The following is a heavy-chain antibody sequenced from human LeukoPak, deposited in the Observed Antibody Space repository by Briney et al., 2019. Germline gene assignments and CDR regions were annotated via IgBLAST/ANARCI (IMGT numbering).Heavy chain of an antibody. Sequence: ASVKVSCKASGGTFSSYAISWVRQAPGQGLEWMGRIIPILGIANYAQKFQGRVTITADKSTSTAYMELSSLRSEDTAVCYCARDPYCGGDCYSGYYYGMDVWGQGTTVTVSS. CDR1: GGTFSSYA. J-gene: IGHJ6*02. CDR2: IIPILGIA. V-gene: IGHV1-69*04. D-gene: IGHD2-21*02. CDR3: ARDPYCGGDCYSGYYYGMDV.